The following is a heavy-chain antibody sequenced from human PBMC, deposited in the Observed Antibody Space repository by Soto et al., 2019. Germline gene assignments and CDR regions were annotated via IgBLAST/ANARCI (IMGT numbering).Heavy chain of an antibody. V-gene: IGHV3-30-3*01. D-gene: IGHD6-19*01. J-gene: IGHJ6*02. CDR1: GFTFSSYA. CDR3: ARDLGYSSFWYRAYSYYRLDV. Sequence: PGGSLRLSCAASGFTFSSYAMHWVRQAPGKGLEWVAVISYDGSNKYYADSVKGRFTISRDNSKNTLYLQMNSLRAEDTAVYYCARDLGYSSFWYRAYSYYRLDVWGQGNTVTVSS. CDR2: ISYDGSNK.